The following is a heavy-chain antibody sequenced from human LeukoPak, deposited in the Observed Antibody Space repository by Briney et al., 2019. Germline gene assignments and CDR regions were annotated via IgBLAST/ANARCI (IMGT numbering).Heavy chain of an antibody. D-gene: IGHD1-14*01. Sequence: PGGSLRLSCAASGFNVSGNYMSWVRQAPGKGLEWVANIKQDGSEKYYVDSVKGRFTISRDNAKNSLYLQMNSLRAEDTAVYYCARDNPRSYYYYMDVWGKGTTVTVSS. CDR2: IKQDGSEK. CDR1: GFNVSGNY. J-gene: IGHJ6*03. V-gene: IGHV3-7*01. CDR3: ARDNPRSYYYYMDV.